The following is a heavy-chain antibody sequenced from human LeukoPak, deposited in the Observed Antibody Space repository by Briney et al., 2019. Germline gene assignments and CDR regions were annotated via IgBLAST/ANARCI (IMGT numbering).Heavy chain of an antibody. J-gene: IGHJ4*02. CDR1: GFTLSSYG. Sequence: GGSLRLSCAASGFTLSSYGMSWVRQAPAKGLEWVSTLSASGDSTYYVDPVKGRFTISRDNSKNTLYLQMDSLRAEDTAVYYCAKRECSDNNCYFVNWGQGTLVTVS. CDR3: AKRECSDNNCYFVN. V-gene: IGHV3-23*01. CDR2: LSASGDST. D-gene: IGHD1-20*01.